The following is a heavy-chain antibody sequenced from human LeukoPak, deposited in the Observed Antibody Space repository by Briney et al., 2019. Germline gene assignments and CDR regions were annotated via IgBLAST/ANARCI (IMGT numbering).Heavy chain of an antibody. D-gene: IGHD7-27*01. CDR2: IWYDGSQK. Sequence: GGSLRLSCAASGFTFSGHGMHWVRQAPGKGLEWVAVIWYDGSQKYYADSVKGRFTISRDNSKNTLYLQMNSLRAEDAAIYYCATIGDRRTGELYRIDYWGQGTLVTVSS. CDR3: ATIGDRRTGELYRIDY. J-gene: IGHJ4*02. CDR1: GFTFSGHG. V-gene: IGHV3-30*02.